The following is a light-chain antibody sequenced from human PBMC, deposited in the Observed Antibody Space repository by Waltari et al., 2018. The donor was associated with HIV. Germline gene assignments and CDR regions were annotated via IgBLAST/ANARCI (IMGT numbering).Light chain of an antibody. CDR2: EVS. J-gene: IGLJ3*02. Sequence: QSALTQPASVPGPPGQSITISCPGTSSDVGGYNYVPWYQQHPGKAPKLMIYEVSNRPSGVSNRFSGSKSGNTASLTISGLQAEDEADYYCSSYTSSSTLWVFGGGTKLTVL. CDR3: SSYTSSSTLWV. CDR1: SSDVGGYNY. V-gene: IGLV2-14*01.